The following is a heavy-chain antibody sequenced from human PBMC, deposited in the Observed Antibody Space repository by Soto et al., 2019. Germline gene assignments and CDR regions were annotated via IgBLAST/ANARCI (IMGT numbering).Heavy chain of an antibody. Sequence: QVQLQQWGAGLLKPSETLSLTCAVYGGSFSGYYWSWIRQPPGKGLEWIGEINHSGSTNYNPSLKSRVTISVDTSKNQISLKLSSVTAADTAVYYSVGRYCSSTSCSRRGYNWFDPWGQGTLVTVSS. CDR1: GGSFSGYY. J-gene: IGHJ5*02. CDR2: INHSGST. CDR3: VGRYCSSTSCSRRGYNWFDP. D-gene: IGHD2-2*01. V-gene: IGHV4-34*01.